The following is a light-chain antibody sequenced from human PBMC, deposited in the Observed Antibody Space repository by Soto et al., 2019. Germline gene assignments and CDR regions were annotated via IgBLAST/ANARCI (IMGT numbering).Light chain of an antibody. CDR2: DVS. Sequence: QSVLTQPASVSGSPGQSITISCTGTSSDVGAYNYVSWYQQHPGKAPKIVIYDVSNRPSGVSNRFSGSKSGNTASLTISGLQAEDEADYYCSSFTTSTTRVFGAGTKLTVL. CDR3: SSFTTSTTRV. J-gene: IGLJ2*01. V-gene: IGLV2-14*01. CDR1: SSDVGAYNY.